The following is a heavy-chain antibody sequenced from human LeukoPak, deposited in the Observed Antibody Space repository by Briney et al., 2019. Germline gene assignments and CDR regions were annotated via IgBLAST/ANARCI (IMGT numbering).Heavy chain of an antibody. CDR1: GFTFSSFA. J-gene: IGHJ3*02. V-gene: IGHV3-23*01. D-gene: IGHD6-13*01. Sequence: GGSLRLSCAASGFTFSSFAMSWVRQAPGKGLEWVSSISAGSRGTYYADSVKGRFTISRDNSKNTLYLQMNSLRAEDTAVYYCAKRSMQQLVDDAFDIWGQGTMVTVSS. CDR2: ISAGSRGT. CDR3: AKRSMQQLVDDAFDI.